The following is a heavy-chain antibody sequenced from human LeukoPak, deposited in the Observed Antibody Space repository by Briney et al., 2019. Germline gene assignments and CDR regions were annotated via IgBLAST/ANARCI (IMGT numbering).Heavy chain of an antibody. CDR3: TTYRDPRVGPTYFHFYAMDV. CDR2: IKTKTDGGTA. Sequence: PGGSLRLSCAASGFTFNKSWMNWVRQAPGMGLEWVGRIKTKTDGGTADYAEPVKGRFTISGDDSENTLYLQMNNLKNEDTAVYYCTTYRDPRVGPTYFHFYAMDVWGQGTTVTVSS. V-gene: IGHV3-15*01. J-gene: IGHJ6*02. CDR1: GFTFNKSW. D-gene: IGHD1-26*01.